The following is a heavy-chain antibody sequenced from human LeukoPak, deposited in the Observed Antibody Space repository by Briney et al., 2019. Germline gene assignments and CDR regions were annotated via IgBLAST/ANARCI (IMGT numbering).Heavy chain of an antibody. Sequence: GESLKISCKGSGYHFISYWIGWVRQMPGKGLGWMRIIYPGDSDTRHRPSFQGQVTISADKPNSTAYLQWSSLKASDTAIYYCARTNMPAREGTYFDYWGQGTLVTVSS. CDR1: GYHFISYW. CDR3: ARTNMPAREGTYFDY. CDR2: IYPGDSDT. D-gene: IGHD6-6*01. V-gene: IGHV5-51*01. J-gene: IGHJ4*02.